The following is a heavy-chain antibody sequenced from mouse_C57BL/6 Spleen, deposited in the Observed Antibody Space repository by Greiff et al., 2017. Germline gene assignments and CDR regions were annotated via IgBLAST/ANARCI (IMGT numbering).Heavy chain of an antibody. CDR3: ARSSGTSFAY. CDR1: GYAFSSSW. J-gene: IGHJ3*01. Sequence: QVQLQQSGPELVKPGASVKISCKASGYAFSSSWMNWVKQRPGTGLEWIGRIYPGDGDTHYNGKFKGKATLTADKSSSTAYMPLSSLTSEDSAVYFCARSSGTSFAYWGQGTLVTVSA. V-gene: IGHV1-82*01. D-gene: IGHD4-1*01. CDR2: IYPGDGDT.